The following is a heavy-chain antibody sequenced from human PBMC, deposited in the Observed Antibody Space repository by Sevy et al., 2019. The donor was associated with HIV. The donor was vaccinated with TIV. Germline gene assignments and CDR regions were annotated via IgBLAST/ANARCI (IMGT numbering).Heavy chain of an antibody. V-gene: IGHV3-48*02. CDR2: ISSSSSTI. J-gene: IGHJ4*02. Sequence: GGSLRLSCAASGFTFSSYSMNWVRQAPGKGLEWVSYISSSSSTIYYADSVKGGFTRSSDNAKNSLYLQRNSVRDEDTAVYYCARDFVDTVMVTCFDYWGQGTLVTVSS. D-gene: IGHD5-18*01. CDR1: GFTFSSYS. CDR3: ARDFVDTVMVTCFDY.